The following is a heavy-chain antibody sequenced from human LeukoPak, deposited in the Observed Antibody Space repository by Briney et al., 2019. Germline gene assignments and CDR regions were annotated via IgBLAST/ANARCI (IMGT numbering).Heavy chain of an antibody. V-gene: IGHV6-1*01. Sequence: SQTLSLTCAISGDSVSSKSATWNWIRQSPSRGLEWLGKTYYRSRWYNDSAVSVTSRITISPDTSKNQFSLQLNSVTPEDTAVYYCARDPRVSSGWQCDYWGQGTLVTVSS. J-gene: IGHJ4*02. CDR1: GDSVSSKSAT. CDR2: TYYRSRWYN. CDR3: ARDPRVSSGWQCDY. D-gene: IGHD6-19*01.